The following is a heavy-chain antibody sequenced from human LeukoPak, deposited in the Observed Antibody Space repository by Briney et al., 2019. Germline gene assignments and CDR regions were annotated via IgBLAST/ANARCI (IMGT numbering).Heavy chain of an antibody. CDR2: IFYSGST. D-gene: IGHD3-22*01. CDR1: SGSINNYY. J-gene: IGHJ4*02. V-gene: IGHV4-59*01. Sequence: SETLSPSCTVSSGSINNYYWNWIRQPPGKGLEWIGYIFYSGSTNYNPSLNSRVTISVDTSKNQFPLKLSSVTAADTAVYYCARDYYDSSGFSYFDSWGRGTLVTVSS. CDR3: ARDYYDSSGFSYFDS.